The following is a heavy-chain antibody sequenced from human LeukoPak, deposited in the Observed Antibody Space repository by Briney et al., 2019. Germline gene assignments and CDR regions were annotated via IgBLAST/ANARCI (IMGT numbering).Heavy chain of an antibody. V-gene: IGHV3-7*01. D-gene: IGHD5-18*01. CDR1: GFTFSSYW. Sequence: GGSLRLSCAASGFTFSSYWMSWVRQAPGKGLEWVANIKQDGSEKYYVDSVKGRFTISRDNAKNSLYLQMNSLRAEDTAVYYCARDAGYSYGYVGYWGQGTLVTVSS. CDR3: ARDAGYSYGYVGY. CDR2: IKQDGSEK. J-gene: IGHJ4*02.